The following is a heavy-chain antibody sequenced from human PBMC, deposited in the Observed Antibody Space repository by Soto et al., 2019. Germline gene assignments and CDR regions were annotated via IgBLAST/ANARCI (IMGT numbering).Heavy chain of an antibody. Sequence: PSETLSLTCAVYGGSFSGYYWTWIRQPPGTGLEWIGEINHRGSTNYNPSLKSRVTITVDTSKNQFSLKLTYVTAADTAVCYCARDKITGLFDYWGQGTLVTVSS. V-gene: IGHV4-34*01. D-gene: IGHD2-8*02. CDR3: ARDKITGLFDY. CDR1: GGSFSGYY. J-gene: IGHJ4*02. CDR2: INHRGST.